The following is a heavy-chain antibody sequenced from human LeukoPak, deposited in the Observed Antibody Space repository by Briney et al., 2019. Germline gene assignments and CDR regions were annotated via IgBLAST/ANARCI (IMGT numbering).Heavy chain of an antibody. CDR2: INHSGST. CDR3: ARASSGWYRIRYYFDY. J-gene: IGHJ4*02. CDR1: GGSFSGYY. Sequence: SETLSLTCAVYGGSFSGYYWSWIRQPPGKGLEWIGEINHSGSTNYNPSLKSRVTISVDTSKNQFSLKLSSVTAADTAVYYCARASSGWYRIRYYFDYWGQGTLVTVSS. V-gene: IGHV4-34*01. D-gene: IGHD6-19*01.